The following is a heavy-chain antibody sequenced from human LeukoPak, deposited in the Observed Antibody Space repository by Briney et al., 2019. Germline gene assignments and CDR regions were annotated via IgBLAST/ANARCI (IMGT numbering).Heavy chain of an antibody. J-gene: IGHJ4*02. CDR2: ISYDGSNK. CDR3: TRETVSLDY. Sequence: PGGSPRLSCAASGFTFSSYAMHWVRQAPGKGLEWVAVISYDGSNKYYADSVKGRFTISRDNSKNTLYLQMNSLRAEDTAVYYCTRETVSLDYWGQGTLVTVSS. D-gene: IGHD4-17*01. CDR1: GFTFSSYA. V-gene: IGHV3-30-3*01.